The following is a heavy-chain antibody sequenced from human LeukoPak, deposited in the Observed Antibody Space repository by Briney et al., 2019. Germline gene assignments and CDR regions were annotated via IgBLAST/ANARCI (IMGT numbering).Heavy chain of an antibody. D-gene: IGHD3-10*01. CDR3: AKDYYGSGSWFDP. CDR1: GFTFSSYS. CDR2: ISSSSSYI. Sequence: GGSLRLSCAASGFTFSSYSMNWVRQAPGKGLEWVSSISSSSSYIYYADSVKGRFTISRDNAKNSLYLQMNSLRAEDTALYYCAKDYYGSGSWFDPWGQGTLVTVSS. J-gene: IGHJ5*02. V-gene: IGHV3-21*04.